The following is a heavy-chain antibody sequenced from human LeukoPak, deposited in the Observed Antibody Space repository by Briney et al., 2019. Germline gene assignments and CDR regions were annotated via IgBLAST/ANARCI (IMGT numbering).Heavy chain of an antibody. CDR2: IYYSGST. CDR3: ARAGSGYDSTFDY. V-gene: IGHV4-59*12. Sequence: GSLRLSCAASGFTFSDSYMTWVRQAPGKGLEWIGYIYYSGSTYYNPSLKSRVTISVDTSKNQFSLKLSSVTAADTAVYYCARAGSGYDSTFDYWGQGTLVTVSS. D-gene: IGHD5-12*01. CDR1: GFTFSDSY. J-gene: IGHJ4*02.